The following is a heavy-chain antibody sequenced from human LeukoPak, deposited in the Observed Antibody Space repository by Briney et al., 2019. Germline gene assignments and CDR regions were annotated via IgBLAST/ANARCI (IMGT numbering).Heavy chain of an antibody. CDR2: IHHSGST. D-gene: IGHD1-1*01. V-gene: IGHV4-61*03. J-gene: IGHJ5*02. CDR1: GDSVSSGDYY. Sequence: SETLSLTCSVCGDSVSSGDYYWNWIRQPPGKEVEWIEYIHHSGSTNYNPSLISRVTISLDTSKNHCSLRLTSVTAADTAVYCCAKGPREGTEYNYFDPWGQGTLVTVSS. CDR3: AKGPREGTEYNYFDP.